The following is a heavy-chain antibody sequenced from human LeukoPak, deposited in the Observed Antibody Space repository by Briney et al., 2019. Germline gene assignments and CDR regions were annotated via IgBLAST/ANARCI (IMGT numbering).Heavy chain of an antibody. CDR2: ISAYNGNT. CDR3: ARYWLPIFSVGDSGSYYYFDY. V-gene: IGHV1-18*01. Sequence: ASVKVSCKASGYTFTSYGISWVRQAPGQGLEWMGWISAYNGNTNYAQKLQGRVTMTTDTSTSTAYMELRSLRSDDTAVYYCARYWLPIFSVGDSGSYYYFDYWGQGTLVTVSS. CDR1: GYTFTSYG. J-gene: IGHJ4*02. D-gene: IGHD1-26*01.